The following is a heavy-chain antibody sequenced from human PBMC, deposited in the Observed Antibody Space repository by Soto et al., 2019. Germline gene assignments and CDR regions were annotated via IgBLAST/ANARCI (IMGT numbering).Heavy chain of an antibody. D-gene: IGHD2-15*01. CDR1: GGSISSGVYY. CDR3: AREDCSGGSCSQGWFDP. J-gene: IGHJ5*02. V-gene: IGHV4-31*03. Sequence: PSETLSLTCTVSGGSISSGVYYWSWIRHHPGSGLEWIGYIYYIGSTYYNPSLKSRVTISVDTSKNQFSLKLSSVTAADTAVYYCAREDCSGGSCSQGWFDPWGQGTMVTV. CDR2: IYYIGST.